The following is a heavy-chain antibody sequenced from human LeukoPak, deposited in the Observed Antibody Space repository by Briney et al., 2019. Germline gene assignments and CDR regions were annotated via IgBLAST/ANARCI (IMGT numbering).Heavy chain of an antibody. J-gene: IGHJ4*02. CDR3: AREVSEGFDF. CDR1: GFTFSSYW. CDR2: FGTRSTSI. V-gene: IGHV3-21*01. Sequence: GGSLRLSCAASGFTFSSYWMNWIRQAPGKGLEWVSSFGTRSTSIYHAGSVKGRFAISRDNAKNSLYLQMNSLRAEDTALYYCAREVSEGFDFWGQGTLVTVSS. D-gene: IGHD3-22*01.